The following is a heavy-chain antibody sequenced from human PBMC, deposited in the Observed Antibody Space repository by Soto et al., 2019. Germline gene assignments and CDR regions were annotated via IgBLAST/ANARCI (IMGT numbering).Heavy chain of an antibody. J-gene: IGHJ5*02. CDR3: ARQGVIMIVVVTERPYNWFDP. CDR1: GGSISSSSYY. V-gene: IGHV4-39*01. CDR2: IYYSGST. D-gene: IGHD3-22*01. Sequence: PSETLSLTCTVSGGSISSSSYYWGWIRQPPGKGLEWIGSIYYSGSTYYNPSLKSRVTISVDTSKNQFSLKLSSVTAADTAVYYCARQGVIMIVVVTERPYNWFDPWGQGTLVTVSS.